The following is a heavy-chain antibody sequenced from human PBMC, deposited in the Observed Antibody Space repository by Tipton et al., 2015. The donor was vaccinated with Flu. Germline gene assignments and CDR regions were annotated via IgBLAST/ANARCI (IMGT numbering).Heavy chain of an antibody. CDR2: ISAYNFGT. CDR1: GYTFTGHY. CDR3: ARGISDWQPLFDY. J-gene: IGHJ4*02. D-gene: IGHD2-21*02. V-gene: IGHV1-18*01. Sequence: QVQLVQSGAEVKKPGASVKVSCKASGYTFTGHYIGWARQAPGQGLEWMGWISAYNFGTSYPRNFQGRITMTADTSTNTAYMELRSLRADDTAVYYCARGISDWQPLFDYWGQGTLVDVSS.